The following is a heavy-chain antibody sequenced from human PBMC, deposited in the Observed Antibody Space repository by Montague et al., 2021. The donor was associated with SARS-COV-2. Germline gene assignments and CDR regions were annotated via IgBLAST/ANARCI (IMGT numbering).Heavy chain of an antibody. J-gene: IGHJ3*02. CDR3: ARETMTGDAFDI. CDR1: GASVGSSD. Sequence: SETLSLTCTVSGASVGSSDWGWIRQSPGKGLEWIGYFYSVGSTDYNPSRKSRATISRDMSKNQFSLKVRSVTAADTAVDYCARETMTGDAFDIWGQGTMVTVSS. CDR2: FYSVGST. D-gene: IGHD1-14*01. V-gene: IGHV4-59*02.